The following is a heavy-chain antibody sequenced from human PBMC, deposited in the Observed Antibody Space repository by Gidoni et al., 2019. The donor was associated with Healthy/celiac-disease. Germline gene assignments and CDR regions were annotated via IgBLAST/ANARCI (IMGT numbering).Heavy chain of an antibody. D-gene: IGHD6-13*01. CDR1: GGSFSGYY. V-gene: IGHV4-34*01. CDR2: INHSGST. Sequence: QVQLQQWGAGLLKPSETLSLTCAVYGGSFSGYYWSWFRQPPGKGLEWIGEINHSGSTNYNPSLKSRVTISVDTSKNQFSLKLSSVTAADTAVYYCARGLAAAGTYSYMDVWGKGTTVTVSS. CDR3: ARGLAAAGTYSYMDV. J-gene: IGHJ6*03.